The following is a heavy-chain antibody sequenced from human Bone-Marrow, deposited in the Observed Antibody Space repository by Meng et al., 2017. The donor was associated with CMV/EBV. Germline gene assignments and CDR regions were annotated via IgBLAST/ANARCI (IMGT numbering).Heavy chain of an antibody. D-gene: IGHD6-25*01. CDR2: INHSGST. V-gene: IGHV4-34*01. J-gene: IGHJ5*02. Sequence: SETLSLTCAVYGGSFSGYYWSWIRQPPGKGLEWIGEINHSGSTNYNPSLKSRVTKSVDTSKNQFSLRLSSVTAADTAVYYCARGVLGKSRGQRPRGNRFDPWGQGTLVTVSS. CDR3: ARGVLGKSRGQRPRGNRFDP. CDR1: GGSFSGYY.